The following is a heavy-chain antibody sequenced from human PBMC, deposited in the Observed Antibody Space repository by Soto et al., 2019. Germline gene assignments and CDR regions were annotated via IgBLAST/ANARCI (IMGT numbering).Heavy chain of an antibody. V-gene: IGHV4-59*01. CDR2: IYYSGST. J-gene: IGHJ6*02. CDR1: GGSISSYY. D-gene: IGHD5-18*01. Sequence: SETLSLTCTVSGGSISSYYWSWIRQPPGKGLEWIGYIYYSGSTNYNPSLKSRVTISVDTSKNQFSLKLSSVTAADTAVYYCARLCGIAAMDYYYGMDVWGQGTTVTVSS. CDR3: ARLCGIAAMDYYYGMDV.